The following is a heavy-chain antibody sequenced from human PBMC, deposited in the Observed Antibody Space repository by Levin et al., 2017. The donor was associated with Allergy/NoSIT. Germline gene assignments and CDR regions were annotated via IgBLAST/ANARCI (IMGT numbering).Heavy chain of an antibody. CDR3: LKDKAGVAATGTRFDP. V-gene: IGHV3-9*01. J-gene: IGHJ5*02. Sequence: GGSLRLSCAASGFTFDDYAMHWVRQVPGQGLEWVSGISWHSGDIGYAESVKGRFTISRDNARNSVYLQMNNVRVEDTALYYCLKDKAGVAATGTRFDPWGQGTLVTVSS. CDR1: GFTFDDYA. CDR2: ISWHSGDI. D-gene: IGHD1/OR15-1a*01.